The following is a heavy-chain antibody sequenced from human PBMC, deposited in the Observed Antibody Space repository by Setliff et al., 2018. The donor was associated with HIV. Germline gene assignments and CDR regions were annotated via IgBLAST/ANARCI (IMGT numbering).Heavy chain of an antibody. CDR3: ARAAYSGTYLWEPATDL. CDR2: IYTSGKT. J-gene: IGHJ2*01. CDR1: GDSITRGSYY. Sequence: PSETLSLTCTVSGDSITRGSYYWSWIRQPAGKGLEWIGHIYTSGKTHYSPSLKSRITISADTSKNQLSPNLSSVTAADTAVYYCARAAYSGTYLWEPATDLWGRGTLVTVSS. V-gene: IGHV4-61*09. D-gene: IGHD1-26*01.